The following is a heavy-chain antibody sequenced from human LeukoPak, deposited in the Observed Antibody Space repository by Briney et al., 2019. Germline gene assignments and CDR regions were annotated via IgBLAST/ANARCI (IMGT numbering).Heavy chain of an antibody. J-gene: IGHJ4*02. V-gene: IGHV3-66*01. CDR3: AKVTRYGVTDY. Sequence: GGSLRLSCAASKFTVSSKYMSWVRQAPGKGLEWVSVIYSGGSTHYADSVKGRFTISRDNAKNSLYLQMNSLRAEDSAVYYCAKVTRYGVTDYWGQGTLVTVSS. CDR1: KFTVSSKY. D-gene: IGHD4-17*01. CDR2: IYSGGST.